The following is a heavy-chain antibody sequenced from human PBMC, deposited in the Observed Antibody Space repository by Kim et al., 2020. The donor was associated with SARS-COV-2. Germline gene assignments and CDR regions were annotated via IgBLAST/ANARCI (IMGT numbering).Heavy chain of an antibody. J-gene: IGHJ4*02. D-gene: IGHD3-10*02. Sequence: GGSLRLSCAASGFTFSSYWMHWVRQAPGKGLVWVSRINSDGSSTSYADSVKGRFTISRDNAKNTLYLQMNSLRAEDMAVYYCARSVRGLCCTFDYWGQGTLVTVSS. CDR3: ARSVRGLCCTFDY. CDR2: INSDGSST. V-gene: IGHV3-74*01. CDR1: GFTFSSYW.